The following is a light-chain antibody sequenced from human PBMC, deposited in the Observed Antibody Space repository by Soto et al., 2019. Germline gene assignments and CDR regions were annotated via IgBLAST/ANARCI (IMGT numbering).Light chain of an antibody. CDR2: DVS. CDR3: SSYTSSSTWV. CDR1: TSDVGSYNY. V-gene: IGLV2-14*01. Sequence: QSALTQPASASGSPGQSITISCTGTTSDVGSYNYVSWYQKNPGKAPKLLVYDVSNRPSGVSNRFSGSKSGNTASLTISGLQPEDEADYYCSSYTSSSTWVFGGGTKLTVL. J-gene: IGLJ3*02.